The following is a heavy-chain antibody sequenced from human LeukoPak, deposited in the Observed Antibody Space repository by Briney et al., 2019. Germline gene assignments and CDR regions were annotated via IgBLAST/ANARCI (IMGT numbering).Heavy chain of an antibody. V-gene: IGHV4-4*07. J-gene: IGHJ4*02. D-gene: IGHD3-3*01. Sequence: SETLSLTCTVSGGSISSYYWSWIRQPAGKGLEWIGRIYTSGSTNYNPSLKSRVTMSVDTSKNQFSLKLSSVTAADTAVYYCAREKRGDFWSGQTTSVDYWGQGTLVTVSS. CDR1: GGSISSYY. CDR2: IYTSGST. CDR3: AREKRGDFWSGQTTSVDY.